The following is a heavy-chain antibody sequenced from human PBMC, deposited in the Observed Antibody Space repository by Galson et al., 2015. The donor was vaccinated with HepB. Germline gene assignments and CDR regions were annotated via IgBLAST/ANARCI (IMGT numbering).Heavy chain of an antibody. V-gene: IGHV3-23*01. CDR2: ISGSGGST. CDR1: GFTFSSYA. J-gene: IGHJ4*02. CDR3: AKDLSSSWYEESFDY. D-gene: IGHD6-13*01. Sequence: SLRLSCAASGFTFSSYATSWVRQAPGRGLEWVSAISGSGGSTYYADSVKGRFTISRDNSKNTLYLQMNSLRAEDTAVYYCAKDLSSSWYEESFDYWGQRTLVTVSS.